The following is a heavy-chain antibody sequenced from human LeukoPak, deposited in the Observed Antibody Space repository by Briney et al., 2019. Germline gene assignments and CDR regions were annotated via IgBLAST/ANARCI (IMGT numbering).Heavy chain of an antibody. CDR1: GYTFTSYD. J-gene: IGHJ5*02. Sequence: GASVKVSCKASGYTFTSYDINWVRQAPGQGLEWMGWINPNSGGTNYAQKFQGRVTMTRDTSISTAYMELSRLRSDDTAVYYCARSYYYGSGSHPRFDPWGQGTLVTVSS. CDR2: INPNSGGT. CDR3: ARSYYYGSGSHPRFDP. V-gene: IGHV1-2*02. D-gene: IGHD3-10*01.